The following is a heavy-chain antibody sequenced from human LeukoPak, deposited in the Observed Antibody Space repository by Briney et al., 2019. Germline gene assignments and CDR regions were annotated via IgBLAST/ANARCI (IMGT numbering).Heavy chain of an antibody. CDR2: IYYSGST. J-gene: IGHJ5*02. Sequence: SETLSLTCTVSGGSISSGGYYWSWIRQHPGKGLEWIGYIYYSGSTYYNPSLKSRVTISVDTSKNQFSLKLSSVTAADTAVYYCASGPDDSLIFDPWGQGTLVTASS. CDR3: ASGPDDSLIFDP. V-gene: IGHV4-31*03. CDR1: GGSISSGGYY. D-gene: IGHD3-22*01.